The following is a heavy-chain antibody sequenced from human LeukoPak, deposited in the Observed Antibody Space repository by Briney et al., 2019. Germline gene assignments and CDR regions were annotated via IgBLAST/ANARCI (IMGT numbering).Heavy chain of an antibody. CDR2: INHSGST. D-gene: IGHD1-1*01. CDR1: GGSFSGYY. CDR3: ARGTNGYVFDY. V-gene: IGHV4-34*01. Sequence: SETLSLTCAVYGGSFSGYYWSWIRQPPGKGLEWIGEINHSGSTNYNPSLKSRVTISVDTSKNQFSLKLSSVTAADTAVYYCARGTNGYVFDYWGQGTLVTVSS. J-gene: IGHJ4*02.